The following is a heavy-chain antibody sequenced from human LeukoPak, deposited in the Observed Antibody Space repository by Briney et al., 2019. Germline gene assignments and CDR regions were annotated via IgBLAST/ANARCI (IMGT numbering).Heavy chain of an antibody. CDR3: AKDPSSPGYCFDY. Sequence: GGSLRLSCAASGFTLSSYAMSWVRQTPGKGMAWVSGISGSGGSTYYSDSVKGRFTNSRYNSQSTLYLQINSLRAEDTAVYYCAKDPSSPGYCFDYWGQGTLVSVSS. J-gene: IGHJ4*02. V-gene: IGHV3-23*01. CDR1: GFTLSSYA. CDR2: ISGSGGST. D-gene: IGHD6-6*01.